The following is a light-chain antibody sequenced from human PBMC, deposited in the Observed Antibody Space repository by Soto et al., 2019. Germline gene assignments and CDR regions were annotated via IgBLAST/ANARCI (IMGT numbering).Light chain of an antibody. J-gene: IGKJ3*01. CDR3: QQRAKWPPGFT. Sequence: EIVLTQSPATLSLSPGDRATLSCRASQSVSSYLAWYQQKPGQAPRLLIYDASNKATGIPARFSGSGSGTDFTLPISSREPDDFAVYYCQQRAKWPPGFTFGPGTKVDFK. V-gene: IGKV3-11*01. CDR2: DAS. CDR1: QSVSSY.